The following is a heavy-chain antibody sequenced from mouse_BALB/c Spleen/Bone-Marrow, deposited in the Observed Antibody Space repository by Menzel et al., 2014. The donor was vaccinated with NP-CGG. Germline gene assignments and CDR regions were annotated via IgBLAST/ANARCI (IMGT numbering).Heavy chain of an antibody. Sequence: VQLQQSGAELVRPGVSVKISCKGSGYTFTDYAIHWVKQSHAKSLEWIGLISGYYGDAIYNQKFKGKARMTVDKSSRTAYMDLARLTSEDSAIYYCARSGKVRNAMDYWGQGTSVTASS. CDR3: ARSGKVRNAMDY. CDR2: ISGYYGDA. J-gene: IGHJ4*01. V-gene: IGHV1-67*01. CDR1: GYTFTDYA. D-gene: IGHD2-14*01.